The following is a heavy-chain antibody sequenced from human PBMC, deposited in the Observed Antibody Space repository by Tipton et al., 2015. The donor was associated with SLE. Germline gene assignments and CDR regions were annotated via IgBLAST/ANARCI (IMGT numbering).Heavy chain of an antibody. V-gene: IGHV4-34*01. CDR1: GGTFSGYH. CDR3: ARGRIAVAGNHFDY. J-gene: IGHJ4*02. Sequence: TLSLTCSVSGGTFSGYHWTWIRQPPGKGLEWIGESSHRGGTNYSPSLKSRVTISEDASKTQFSLKLTSVTAADTAVYYCARGRIAVAGNHFDYWGQGTLVTVSS. CDR2: SSHRGGT. D-gene: IGHD6-19*01.